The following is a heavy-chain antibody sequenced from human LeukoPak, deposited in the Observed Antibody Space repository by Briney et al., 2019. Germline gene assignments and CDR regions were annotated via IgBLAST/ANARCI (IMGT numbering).Heavy chain of an antibody. CDR3: ARTWDYSPRGRFVD. CDR1: GYDFINYA. CDR2: ISPFNAQT. Sequence: ASVKVSCKGSGYDFINYAITWVRQAPGQGLEWMGWISPFNAQTNYAQNLQGRVTMTIDRTTSTASMELRGLRSDDTGVYYCARTWDYSPRGRFVDWGQGTRVTVSS. V-gene: IGHV1-18*01. J-gene: IGHJ4*02. D-gene: IGHD4-11*01.